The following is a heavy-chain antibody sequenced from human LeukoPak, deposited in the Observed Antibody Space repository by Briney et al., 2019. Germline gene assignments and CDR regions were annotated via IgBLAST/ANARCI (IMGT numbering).Heavy chain of an antibody. CDR2: IDTSGNT. D-gene: IGHD6-6*01. Sequence: SETLSLTCTVSGGSISSYYWSWIRQPAGKGLEWIGRIDTSGNTNYKPSLKSRVTISVDKSKNQFSLKLSSVTAADTAVYYCATESSSSRKWFDPWGQGTLVTVSS. V-gene: IGHV4-4*07. CDR3: ATESSSSRKWFDP. J-gene: IGHJ5*02. CDR1: GGSISSYY.